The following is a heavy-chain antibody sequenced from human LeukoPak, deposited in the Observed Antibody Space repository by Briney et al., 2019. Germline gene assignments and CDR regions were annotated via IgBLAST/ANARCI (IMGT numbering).Heavy chain of an antibody. V-gene: IGHV1-18*04. CDR3: AREAVVPAAMGFDP. Sequence: GASVKVSCKASGYNFLRYGISWVRQAPGLGLEWMGWISGDKGNINYAQKFQGRITMTIDTSTSTAYLELRRLRSDDTAVYYCAREAVVPAAMGFDPWGQGTLDTVSS. CDR1: GYNFLRYG. D-gene: IGHD2-2*01. J-gene: IGHJ5*02. CDR2: ISGDKGNI.